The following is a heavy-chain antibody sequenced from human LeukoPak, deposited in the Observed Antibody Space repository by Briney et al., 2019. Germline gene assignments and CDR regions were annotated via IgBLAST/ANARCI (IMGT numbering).Heavy chain of an antibody. J-gene: IGHJ4*02. CDR3: AKDLVTGSLDY. CDR2: FSSSCGST. Sequence: GGSLRLFWAACVFPYSSFAVTWARQARGEGVEWGSSFSSSCGSTYYAGSVRGRFTISRDNSKNTLYLQMNSLRAEDTAIYYCAKDLVTGSLDYWGQGTLVTVSS. CDR1: VFPYSSFA. V-gene: IGHV3-23*01. D-gene: IGHD3-10*01.